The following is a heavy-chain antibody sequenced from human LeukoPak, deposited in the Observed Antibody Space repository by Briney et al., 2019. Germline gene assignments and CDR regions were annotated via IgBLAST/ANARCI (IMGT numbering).Heavy chain of an antibody. CDR3: ARHPALDQFDY. CDR1: GGSISSVTYY. J-gene: IGHJ4*02. D-gene: IGHD2-2*01. CDR2: IYNSGST. V-gene: IGHV4-39*01. Sequence: SETLSLTCTVSGGSISSVTYYWGWIRQPPGKGLEWIGSIYNSGSTYYHPSLKSRVTLSVDTSKNHFYLKLTSVTAADTAVYHCARHPALDQFDYWGQGTLVSVSS.